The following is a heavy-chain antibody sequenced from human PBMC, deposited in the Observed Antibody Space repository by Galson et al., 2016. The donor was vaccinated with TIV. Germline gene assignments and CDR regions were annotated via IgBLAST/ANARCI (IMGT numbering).Heavy chain of an antibody. CDR3: TRNPAERRKESDYYDY. CDR2: INWNGRKT. J-gene: IGHJ4*02. CDR1: GLNFDDSA. Sequence: SLRLSCATSGLNFDDSAFTWVRQVPGKGLEWVCDINWNGRKTRYRDSVTGRFTVSRDNGKKTLYLQLSSLRTEDTGLYSCTRNPAERRKESDYYDYWGQGTLVTVSS. V-gene: IGHV3-20*04. D-gene: IGHD1-14*01.